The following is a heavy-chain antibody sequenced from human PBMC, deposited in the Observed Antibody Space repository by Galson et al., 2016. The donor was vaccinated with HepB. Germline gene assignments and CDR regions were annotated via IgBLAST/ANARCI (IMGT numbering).Heavy chain of an antibody. CDR1: GIIFNNDG. J-gene: IGHJ3*01. Sequence: SLRLSCAASGIIFNNDGVSWVRQAPGKGLEWVAAIRDSGGSKHFGDSAKGRFTISRDKNKVYLHMHSLTGEDTAVYYCGRIPWGSSRHRLWGQGTMVTVSP. CDR2: IRDSGGSK. V-gene: IGHV3-23*01. CDR3: GRIPWGSSRHRL. D-gene: IGHD3-16*01.